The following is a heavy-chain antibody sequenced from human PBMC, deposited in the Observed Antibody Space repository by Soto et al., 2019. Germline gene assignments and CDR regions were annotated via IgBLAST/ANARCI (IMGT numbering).Heavy chain of an antibody. Sequence: KPSETLSLTCTVSGGSISSYYWSWIRQPPGKGLEWIGYIYYSGSTNYNPSLKSRVTISVDTSKNQFSLKLSSVTAADTAVYYCARIGSGSHENWFDPWGQGTLVTVSS. CDR3: ARIGSGSHENWFDP. V-gene: IGHV4-59*01. D-gene: IGHD3-10*01. CDR2: IYYSGST. J-gene: IGHJ5*02. CDR1: GGSISSYY.